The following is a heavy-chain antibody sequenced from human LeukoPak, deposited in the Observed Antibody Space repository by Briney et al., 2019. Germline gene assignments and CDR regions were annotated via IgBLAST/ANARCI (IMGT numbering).Heavy chain of an antibody. J-gene: IGHJ4*02. CDR2: IYYSGST. CDR3: AREGYSFQYFDY. CDR1: GGSISSSSYY. V-gene: IGHV4-39*07. D-gene: IGHD2/OR15-2a*01. Sequence: SETLSLTCTVSGGSISSSSYYWGWIRQPPGKGLEWIGSIYYSGSTYYNPSLKSRVTISVDTSKNQFSLKLSSVTAADTAVYYCAREGYSFQYFDYWGQGTLVTVSS.